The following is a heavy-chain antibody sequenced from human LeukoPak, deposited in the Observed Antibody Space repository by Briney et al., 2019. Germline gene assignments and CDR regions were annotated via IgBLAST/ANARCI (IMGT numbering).Heavy chain of an antibody. Sequence: SLTLSCAASGLTFDDYAMHWVRQAPGKGLEWVGGISWNSGSIGYAYSVKGRFTISRDNAKNSLYMEMNSLRAEDTALYYCAKDKDSSGYNFDYWGQGTLVTVSS. CDR2: ISWNSGSI. V-gene: IGHV3-9*01. J-gene: IGHJ4*02. D-gene: IGHD3-22*01. CDR3: AKDKDSSGYNFDY. CDR1: GLTFDDYA.